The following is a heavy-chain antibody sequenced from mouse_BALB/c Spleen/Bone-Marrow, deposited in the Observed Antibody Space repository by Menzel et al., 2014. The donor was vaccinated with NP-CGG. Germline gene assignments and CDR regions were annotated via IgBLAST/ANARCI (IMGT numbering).Heavy chain of an antibody. J-gene: IGHJ2*01. D-gene: IGHD2-1*01. Sequence: DVQLVESGAELVKPGASVELSCTASGFNIKDTYIHWVKQRPEQGLEWIGRIDPANGNTKYDPKFQGKATITADTSSNTAYLQLSSLTSEDTAVYCCARYRYGNFDYWGQGTTLTVSS. CDR1: GFNIKDTY. CDR3: ARYRYGNFDY. CDR2: IDPANGNT. V-gene: IGHV14-3*02.